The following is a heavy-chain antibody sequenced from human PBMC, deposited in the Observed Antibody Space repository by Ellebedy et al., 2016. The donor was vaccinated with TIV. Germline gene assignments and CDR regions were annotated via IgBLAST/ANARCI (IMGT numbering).Heavy chain of an antibody. CDR3: ARPGASYSSSWSDFDC. CDR1: GFTFSSFT. J-gene: IGHJ4*02. V-gene: IGHV3-21*01. D-gene: IGHD6-13*01. Sequence: GESLKISCAASGFTFSSFTMNWVRQAPGKGLEWVSSISSSATYIHNADSVKGRFTISRDNAKNSLYLQMNSLRVEDTAVYYCARPGASYSSSWSDFDCWGQGTLVTVSS. CDR2: ISSSATYI.